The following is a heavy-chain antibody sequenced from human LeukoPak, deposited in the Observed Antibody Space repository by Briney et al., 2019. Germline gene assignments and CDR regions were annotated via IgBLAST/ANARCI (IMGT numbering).Heavy chain of an antibody. D-gene: IGHD3-9*01. CDR3: ARAIDSDTSNY. J-gene: IGHJ4*02. CDR2: IWYDGTNK. V-gene: IGHV3-33*01. CDR1: GFTFSSYG. Sequence: PGGSLRLSCAASGFTFSSYGMHWVRQAPGKGLEWVAVIWYDGTNKNYADSVKGRFTISRDNSMNTLYLQMNSLRAEDTAVYYCARAIDSDTSNYWSQGTLVTVSS.